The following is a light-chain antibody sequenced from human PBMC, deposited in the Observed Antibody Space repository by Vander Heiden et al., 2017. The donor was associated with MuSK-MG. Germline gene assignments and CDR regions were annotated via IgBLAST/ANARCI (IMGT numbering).Light chain of an antibody. CDR2: GAS. V-gene: IGKV3-20*01. Sequence: EIVLTQSPGTLSLSPGERATLSCRASQSVSSSYLAWYQQKPGQAPRLLIYGASSRATGIPDRFRGSGSGTDFTLTISRLEPEDVAVYYCQQYGSSPVTFGQGTKVEIK. CDR1: QSVSSSY. J-gene: IGKJ1*01. CDR3: QQYGSSPVT.